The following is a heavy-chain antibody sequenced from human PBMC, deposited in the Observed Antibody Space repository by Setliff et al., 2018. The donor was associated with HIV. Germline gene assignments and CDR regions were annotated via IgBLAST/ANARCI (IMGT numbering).Heavy chain of an antibody. Sequence: PSETLSLTCTVSGSSIPGHYWSWIRQPPGKGLEWNGYNHYSGSSNYNPTLKSQVSISLDTSKKQVSLKLNSVTAADTAVYYCARGLSIFGVATPGFYSFMDVWGKGTTVTVS. D-gene: IGHD3-3*01. CDR1: GSSIPGHY. CDR3: ARGLSIFGVATPGFYSFMDV. CDR2: NHYSGSS. J-gene: IGHJ6*03. V-gene: IGHV4-59*11.